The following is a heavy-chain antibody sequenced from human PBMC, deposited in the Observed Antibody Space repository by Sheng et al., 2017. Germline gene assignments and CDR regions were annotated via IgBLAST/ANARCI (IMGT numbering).Heavy chain of an antibody. CDR2: IIPIFGTA. D-gene: IGHD5-12*01. CDR1: GGTFSSYA. Sequence: QVQLVQSGAEVKKPGSSVKVSCKASGGTFSSYAISWVRQAPGQGLEWMGGIIPIFGTANYAQKFQGRVTITADESTSTAYMELSSLRSEDTAVYYCARDRVSNSSGYDSHYYYYGMDVWGQGTTVT. CDR3: ARDRVSNSSGYDSHYYYYGMDV. J-gene: IGHJ6*02. V-gene: IGHV1-69*13.